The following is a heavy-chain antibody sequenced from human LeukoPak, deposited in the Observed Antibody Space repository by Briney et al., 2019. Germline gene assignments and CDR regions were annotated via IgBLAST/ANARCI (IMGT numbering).Heavy chain of an antibody. J-gene: IGHJ4*02. CDR3: ARLSGLGPDSPWELDR. CDR1: GYTFTSYY. Sequence: GASVKVSCKASGYTFTSYYMHWVRQAPGQGLEWMGIINPSGGSTSYAQKFQGRVTMTRDTSTSTVYMELRSLRSDDTAVYYCARLSGLGPDSPWELDRWGQGTLVTVSS. V-gene: IGHV1-46*01. D-gene: IGHD1-26*01. CDR2: INPSGGST.